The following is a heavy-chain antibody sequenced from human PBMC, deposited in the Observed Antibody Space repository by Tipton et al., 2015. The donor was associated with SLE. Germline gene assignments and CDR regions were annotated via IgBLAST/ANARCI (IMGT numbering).Heavy chain of an antibody. CDR2: MSYRGTT. J-gene: IGHJ4*02. CDR1: GVSISSSSFY. V-gene: IGHV4-39*07. CDR3: ASHAGYEFYFDH. Sequence: TLSLTCNVSGVSISSSSFYWGWIRQPPGKGLEWIGSMSYRGTTYYNPSLKSRVTISADTSKNQFSLKLRSVTAADTAVYYCASHAGYEFYFDHWGQGSLVTVSS. D-gene: IGHD5-12*01.